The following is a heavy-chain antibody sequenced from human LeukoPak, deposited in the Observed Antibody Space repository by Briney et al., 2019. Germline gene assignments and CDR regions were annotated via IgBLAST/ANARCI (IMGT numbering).Heavy chain of an antibody. V-gene: IGHV3-23*01. J-gene: IGHJ4*02. D-gene: IGHD3-3*01. CDR3: ARDQYDTWSRRGNFDS. CDR1: GVTFSSYA. Sequence: RPGGSLRLSCAASGVTFSSYAMNWVRQAPGKGLEWVSVISGSGGKTYSADSVKGRFTISRDNTKNSLYLQMNSLRAEDTAVFYCARDQYDTWSRRGNFDSWGQGTLVIVSS. CDR2: ISGSGGKT.